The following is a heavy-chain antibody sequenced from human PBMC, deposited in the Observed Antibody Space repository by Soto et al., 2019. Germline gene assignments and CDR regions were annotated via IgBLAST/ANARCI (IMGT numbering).Heavy chain of an antibody. CDR3: ARAGSPLTNRIRYYMDV. V-gene: IGHV3-23*01. J-gene: IGHJ6*03. Sequence: GGSLRLSCAASGFTFSSYAMSWVRQAPGKGLEWVSAISGSGGSTYYADSVKGRFTISRDNSKNTLYLQMNSLRAEDTAVYYCARAGSPLTNRIRYYMDVWGKGTTVTVSS. D-gene: IGHD3-9*01. CDR1: GFTFSSYA. CDR2: ISGSGGST.